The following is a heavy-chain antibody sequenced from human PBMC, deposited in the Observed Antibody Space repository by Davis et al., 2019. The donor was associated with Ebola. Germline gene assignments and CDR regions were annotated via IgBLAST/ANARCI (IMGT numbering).Heavy chain of an antibody. CDR1: GFTFGSYT. V-gene: IGHV3-48*02. CDR3: ARGRDIVVVPAADDAFDI. J-gene: IGHJ3*02. CDR2: ISSSSSTI. D-gene: IGHD2-2*01. Sequence: GESLKISCAASGFTFGSYTMNWVRQAPGKGLEWVSYISSSSSTIYYADSVKGRFTISRDNAKNSLYLQMNSLRDEDTAVYYCARGRDIVVVPAADDAFDIWGQGTMVTVSS.